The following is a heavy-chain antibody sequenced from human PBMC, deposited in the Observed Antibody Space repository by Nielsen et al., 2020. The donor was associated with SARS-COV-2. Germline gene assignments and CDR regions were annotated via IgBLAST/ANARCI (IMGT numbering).Heavy chain of an antibody. CDR1: GFTFSSYG. Sequence: GESLKISCAASGFTFSSYGLTWVRQAPGKGLEWVGFIRGQVFGGAKEYAASVKDRFVITRDESKSIMYLQMNSLKTEDTAVYFCSRVRAGAFDLWGQGTMVTVSS. D-gene: IGHD6-25*01. V-gene: IGHV3-49*04. J-gene: IGHJ3*01. CDR2: IRGQVFGGAK. CDR3: SRVRAGAFDL.